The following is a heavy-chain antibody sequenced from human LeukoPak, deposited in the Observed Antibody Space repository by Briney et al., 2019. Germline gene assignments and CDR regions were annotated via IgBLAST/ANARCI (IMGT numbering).Heavy chain of an antibody. CDR3: ARGDYGDYVTN. V-gene: IGHV4-59*01. J-gene: IGHJ4*02. D-gene: IGHD4-17*01. Sequence: SETLSLTCTVSGGSISSYYWSWIRQPPGKGLEWIGYIYYSGSTNYNPSLKSRVTISVDTSKNQFSLKLSSVAAADTAVHYCARGDYGDYVTNWGQGTLVTVSS. CDR2: IYYSGST. CDR1: GGSISSYY.